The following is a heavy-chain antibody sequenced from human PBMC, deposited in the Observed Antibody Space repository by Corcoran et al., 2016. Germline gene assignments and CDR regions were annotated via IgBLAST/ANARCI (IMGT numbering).Heavy chain of an antibody. CDR1: GFTFSSYG. CDR3: AKDRDGYGYYYYGMDV. V-gene: IGHV3-30*18. Sequence: QVQLVESGGGVVQPRRSLRLSCAASGFTFSSYGMHWVRQAPGKGLEWVAVISYDGSNKYYADSVKGRFTISRDNSKNTLYLQMNSLRAEDTAVYYCAKDRDGYGYYYYGMDVWGQGTTVTVSS. D-gene: IGHD5-12*01. CDR2: ISYDGSNK. J-gene: IGHJ6*02.